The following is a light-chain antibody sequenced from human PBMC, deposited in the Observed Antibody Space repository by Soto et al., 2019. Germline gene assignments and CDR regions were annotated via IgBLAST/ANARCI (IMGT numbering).Light chain of an antibody. J-gene: IGKJ5*01. CDR2: AAS. CDR1: QGISSW. CDR3: QQANSFPIT. V-gene: IGKV1-12*01. Sequence: DIQMTQSPSSVSASVGDRVTITCRSSQGISSWLAWYQKKPGKAPNLLIYAASSLQSGVPSRFSVSESGTDFTLTISSLQPEDCAIYFCQQANSFPITFGQGTRLEIK.